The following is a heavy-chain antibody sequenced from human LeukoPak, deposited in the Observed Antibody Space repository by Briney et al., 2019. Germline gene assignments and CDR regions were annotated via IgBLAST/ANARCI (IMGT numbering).Heavy chain of an antibody. V-gene: IGHV4-61*02. CDR3: ARVLAYYDILTGYRGWFDP. CDR1: GGSISSGSYY. D-gene: IGHD3-9*01. J-gene: IGHJ5*02. Sequence: SQTLSLTCTVSGGSISSGSYYWSWIRQPAGKGLEWIGRIYTSGSTNYNPSLKSRVTISVDTSKDQFSLKLSSVTAADTAVYYCARVLAYYDILTGYRGWFDPWGQETLVTVSS. CDR2: IYTSGST.